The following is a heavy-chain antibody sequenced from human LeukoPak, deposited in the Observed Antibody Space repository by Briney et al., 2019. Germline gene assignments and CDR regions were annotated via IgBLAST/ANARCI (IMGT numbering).Heavy chain of an antibody. CDR3: ARDRGVMTTDAFDI. J-gene: IGHJ3*02. D-gene: IGHD3-10*01. CDR1: GXTFSDYY. CDR2: ISISSSYT. Sequence: GGSLRLSCAASGXTFSDYYVSWIRQAPGKGLEWLSYISISSSYTNYADSVKGRFTISRDNAKNSLYLQMNSLRAEDTAVYYCARDRGVMTTDAFDIWGQGTMVTVSS. V-gene: IGHV3-11*05.